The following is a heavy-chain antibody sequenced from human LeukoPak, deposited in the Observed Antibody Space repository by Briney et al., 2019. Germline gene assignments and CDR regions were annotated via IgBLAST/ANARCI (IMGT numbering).Heavy chain of an antibody. J-gene: IGHJ4*02. CDR3: ARLLNYYDSSGFSIVGRYYFDY. CDR1: GGSISSSNYY. Sequence: SETLSLTCTVSGGSISSSNYYWGWIRQPQGRGLESIGSIYYSGSTYYNPSLKSRVTISVDTSKNQFSLKLSSVTAADTTVYYCARLLNYYDSSGFSIVGRYYFDYWGQGTLVTVSS. V-gene: IGHV4-39*01. CDR2: IYYSGST. D-gene: IGHD3-22*01.